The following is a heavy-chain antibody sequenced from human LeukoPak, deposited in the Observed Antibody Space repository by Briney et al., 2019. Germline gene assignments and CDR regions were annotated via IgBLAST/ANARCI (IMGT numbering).Heavy chain of an antibody. CDR1: GGTFSSYA. V-gene: IGHV1-69*06. J-gene: IGHJ4*02. CDR3: AGDAHSSGWYGPLDY. CDR2: IIPIFGTA. Sequence: ASVKVSCKASGGTFSSYAISWVRQAPGQGLEWMGGIIPIFGTANYAQKFQGRVTITADKSTSTAYMELSSLRSEDTAVYYCAGDAHSSGWYGPLDYWGQGTLVTVSS. D-gene: IGHD6-19*01.